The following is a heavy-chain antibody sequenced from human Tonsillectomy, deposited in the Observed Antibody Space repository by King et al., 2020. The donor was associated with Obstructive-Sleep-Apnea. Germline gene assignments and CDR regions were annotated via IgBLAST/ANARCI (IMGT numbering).Heavy chain of an antibody. CDR1: GFTFTSYG. CDR3: ARVSFAYSGTYQRDY. CDR2: ISAFNGNT. J-gene: IGHJ4*02. Sequence: VQLVQSGAEVKKPGASVKVSCKASGFTFTSYGISWVRQAPGQGLEWMGWISAFNGNTNYAQNLQGRVTMTTDTSTRTAYMELRSLRSDDTAVYFCARVSFAYSGTYQRDYWGQGTLVTVSS. V-gene: IGHV1-18*04. D-gene: IGHD1-26*01.